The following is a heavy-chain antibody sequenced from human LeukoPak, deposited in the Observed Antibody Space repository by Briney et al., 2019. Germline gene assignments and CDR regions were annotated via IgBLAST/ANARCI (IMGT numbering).Heavy chain of an antibody. CDR2: ISYDGSNK. CDR3: ARDLGCSSTSCYSHYYYYMDV. J-gene: IGHJ6*03. Sequence: GGSLRLSCAASGFTFSSYAMHWVRQAPGKGLEWVAVISYDGSNKYYADSVKGRFTISRDNSKNTLYLQMNSLRAEDTAVHYCARDLGCSSTSCYSHYYYYMDVWGKGTTVTVSS. CDR1: GFTFSSYA. D-gene: IGHD2-2*01. V-gene: IGHV3-30*01.